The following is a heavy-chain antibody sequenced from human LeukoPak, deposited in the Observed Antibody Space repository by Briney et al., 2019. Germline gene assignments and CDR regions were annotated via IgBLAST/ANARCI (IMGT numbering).Heavy chain of an antibody. CDR3: ARGQGYYYDSSGYNWFDP. CDR2: IYTSGST. D-gene: IGHD3-22*01. J-gene: IGHJ5*02. Sequence: SETLSLTCTVSGGSISSYYWSWIRQPAGKGLEWIGRIYTSGSTNYNPSLKSRVTTSVDTSKNQFSLKLSSVTAADTAVYYCARGQGYYYDSSGYNWFDPWGQGTLVTVSS. CDR1: GGSISSYY. V-gene: IGHV4-4*07.